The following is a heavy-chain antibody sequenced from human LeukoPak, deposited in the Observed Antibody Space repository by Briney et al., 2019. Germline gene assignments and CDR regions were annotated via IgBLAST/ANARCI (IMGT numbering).Heavy chain of an antibody. CDR3: AKSTGYYYYYGMDV. J-gene: IGHJ6*02. CDR2: ISGSGGST. V-gene: IGHV3-23*01. D-gene: IGHD1-1*01. CDR1: GFTFSSYA. Sequence: GESLRLSCAASGFTFSSYAMSWVRRAPGKGLEWVSGITISGSGGSTYYADSVKGRFTISRGNSKNTLYLRMNSLRAEDTAVYYCAKSTGYYYYYGMDVWGQGTTVTVSS.